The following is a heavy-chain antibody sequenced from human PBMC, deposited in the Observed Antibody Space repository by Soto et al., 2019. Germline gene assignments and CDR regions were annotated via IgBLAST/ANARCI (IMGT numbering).Heavy chain of an antibody. CDR1: GGSISSSSYY. Sequence: SETLSLTCTVSGGSISSSSYYWGWIRQPPGKGLEWIGSIYYSGSTYYNPSLKSRVTISVDTSKNQFSLKLSSVTAADTAVYYCARGIVYYDSSGYLVYWGQGTRVTGSS. J-gene: IGHJ4*02. CDR3: ARGIVYYDSSGYLVY. D-gene: IGHD3-22*01. V-gene: IGHV4-39*07. CDR2: IYYSGST.